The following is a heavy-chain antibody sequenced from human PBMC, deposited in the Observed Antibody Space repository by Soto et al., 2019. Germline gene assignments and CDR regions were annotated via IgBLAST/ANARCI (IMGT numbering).Heavy chain of an antibody. V-gene: IGHV1-18*01. Sequence: ASVKVSCKASGYTFTSYGISWVRQAPGQGLEWMGWISAYNGNTNYAQKLQGRVTMTTDTSTSTAYMELRSLRSDDTAVYYCARYYCSGGSCPRLGYYYYMDVWGKGTTVTVSS. CDR2: ISAYNGNT. J-gene: IGHJ6*03. D-gene: IGHD2-15*01. CDR3: ARYYCSGGSCPRLGYYYYMDV. CDR1: GYTFTSYG.